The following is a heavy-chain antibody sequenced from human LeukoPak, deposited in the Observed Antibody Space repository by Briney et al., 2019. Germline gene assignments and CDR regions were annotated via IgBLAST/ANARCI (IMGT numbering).Heavy chain of an antibody. V-gene: IGHV4-4*02. D-gene: IGHD5-18*01. CDR1: GGSISSSNW. CDR3: ARKDTANAFDI. J-gene: IGHJ3*02. CDR2: IYHSGST. Sequence: SGTLSLTCAVSGGSISSSNWWSWVRQPPGKGLEWIGEIYHSGSTNYNPSLKSRVTISVDTSKNQFSLKLSSVTAADTAVYYCARKDTANAFDIWGRGTMVTVSS.